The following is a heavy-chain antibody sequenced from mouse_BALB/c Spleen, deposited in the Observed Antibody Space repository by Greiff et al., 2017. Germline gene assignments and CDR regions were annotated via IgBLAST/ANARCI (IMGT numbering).Heavy chain of an antibody. D-gene: IGHD2-3*01. CDR1: GYSITSDYA. J-gene: IGHJ3*01. CDR2: ISYSGST. CDR3: ASGYFAWFAY. V-gene: IGHV3-2*02. Sequence: EVKLVESGPGLVKPSQSLSLTCTVTGYSITSDYAWNWIRQFPGNKLEWMGYISYSGSTSYNPSLKSRISITRDTSKNQFFLQLNSVTTEDTATYYCASGYFAWFAYWGQGTLVTVSA.